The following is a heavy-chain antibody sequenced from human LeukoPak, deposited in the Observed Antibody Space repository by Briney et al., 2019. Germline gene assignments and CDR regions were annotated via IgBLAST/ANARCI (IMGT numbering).Heavy chain of an antibody. V-gene: IGHV4-34*01. Sequence: SETLPLTCAVYGGSFSGYYWSWIRQPPGKGLEWIGEINHSGSTNYNPSLKSRVTISVDTSKNQFSLKLSSVTAADTAVYYCARGPQLPSVVVPARGFDPWGQGTLVTVSS. CDR3: ARGPQLPSVVVPARGFDP. CDR2: INHSGST. D-gene: IGHD2-2*01. CDR1: GGSFSGYY. J-gene: IGHJ5*02.